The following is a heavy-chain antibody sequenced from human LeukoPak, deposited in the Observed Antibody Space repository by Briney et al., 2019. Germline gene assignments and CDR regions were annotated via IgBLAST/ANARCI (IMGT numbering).Heavy chain of an antibody. V-gene: IGHV3-30*07. CDR1: GFTFSTYV. J-gene: IGHJ4*02. Sequence: PGGSLRLSCAASGFTFSTYVMHWVRQAPGKGLQWVAVILYDGSNKYFADSVKGRFTISRDNSKSTLYLHMNSLRAEDTAVYYCARDLSEKYSSDYWGQGTLVTVSS. D-gene: IGHD2/OR15-2a*01. CDR2: ILYDGSNK. CDR3: ARDLSEKYSSDY.